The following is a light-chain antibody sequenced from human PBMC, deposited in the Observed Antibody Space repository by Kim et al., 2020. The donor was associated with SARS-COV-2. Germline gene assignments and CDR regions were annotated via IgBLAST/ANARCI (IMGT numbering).Light chain of an antibody. J-gene: IGLJ1*01. CDR2: DVS. Sequence: QSALTQPRSVSGSPGQSVTISCTGTSSDVGGYNYVSWYQQHPGKAPKLMIYDVSKRPSGVPDRFSGSKSGNTASLTISGLQAEDEADYYCCSYAGSYPYVFGTGTKVTLL. V-gene: IGLV2-11*01. CDR1: SSDVGGYNY. CDR3: CSYAGSYPYV.